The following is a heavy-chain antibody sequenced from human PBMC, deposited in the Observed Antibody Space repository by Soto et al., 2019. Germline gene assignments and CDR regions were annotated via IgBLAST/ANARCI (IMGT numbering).Heavy chain of an antibody. Sequence: GSLILSCAASVFPVSNYYMHWVRPPTVKGLEWVSAIGTTGDPYYPGSVKGRFTISRDNAKSQVVLTMTNMDPMDTATYYCARAGIVAVTLGWFDPWGQGSLVTVSS. V-gene: IGHV3-13*05. D-gene: IGHD2-21*02. CDR1: VFPVSNYY. CDR2: IGTTGDP. J-gene: IGHJ5*02. CDR3: ARAGIVAVTLGWFDP.